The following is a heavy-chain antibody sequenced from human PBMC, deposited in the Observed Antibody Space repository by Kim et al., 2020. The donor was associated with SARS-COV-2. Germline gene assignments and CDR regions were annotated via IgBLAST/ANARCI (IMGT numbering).Heavy chain of an antibody. V-gene: IGHV3-30*01. J-gene: IGHJ4*02. CDR3: ARDKSRYCSGGSCYSVGNY. Sequence: GRFTISRDNSKNTLYLQMNSLRAEDTAVYYCARDKSRYCSGGSCYSVGNYWGQGTLVTVSS. D-gene: IGHD2-15*01.